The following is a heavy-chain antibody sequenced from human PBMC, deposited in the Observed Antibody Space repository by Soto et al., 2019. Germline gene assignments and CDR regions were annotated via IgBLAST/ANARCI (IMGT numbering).Heavy chain of an antibody. D-gene: IGHD6-13*01. CDR1: GFTFTRSA. J-gene: IGHJ6*02. Sequence: GASVKFSCKASGFTFTRSAVQWVRQGRGQRLEWIGWIVVGSGNTNYAQKFQERVTITRDMSTSTAYMELSSLRSEDTAVYYCAAEASGTDHYYYGMDVWGQGTTVTVSS. CDR3: AAEASGTDHYYYGMDV. V-gene: IGHV1-58*01. CDR2: IVVGSGNT.